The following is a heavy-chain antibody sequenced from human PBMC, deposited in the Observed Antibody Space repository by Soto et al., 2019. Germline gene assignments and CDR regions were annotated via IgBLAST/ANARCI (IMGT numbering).Heavy chain of an antibody. Sequence: SGFTFSSYGMHWVREAPGRGLEWVAVISYDGVTIYHADSVKGRFTISRDSSQNTVYLQMNSLTAGDTALYYCAKATATGGGAFDICGQGTMFTVSS. D-gene: IGHD2-8*02. V-gene: IGHV3-33*06. CDR1: GFTFSSYG. CDR2: ISYDGVTI. J-gene: IGHJ3*02. CDR3: AKATATGGGAFDI.